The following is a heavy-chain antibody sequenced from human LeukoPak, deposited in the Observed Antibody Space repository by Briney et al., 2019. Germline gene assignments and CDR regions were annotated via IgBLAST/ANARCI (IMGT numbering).Heavy chain of an antibody. D-gene: IGHD6-13*01. Sequence: GASVKVSCKASGYTFTGYYMHWVRQAPGQGLEWMGWINPNNGGTSYAQKFQGGVTMTRDTSITTAYMELPSLTADDTAVYYCARGYSSPVPNFDYWGQGTLVTVSS. CDR1: GYTFTGYY. V-gene: IGHV1-2*02. J-gene: IGHJ4*02. CDR2: INPNNGGT. CDR3: ARGYSSPVPNFDY.